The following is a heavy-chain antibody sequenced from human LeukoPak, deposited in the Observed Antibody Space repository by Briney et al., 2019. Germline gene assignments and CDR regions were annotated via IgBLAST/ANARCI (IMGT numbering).Heavy chain of an antibody. V-gene: IGHV3-23*01. CDR2: ISGSGGST. CDR3: AKSFYYDFWSGYYIYYFDY. CDR1: GFTFKNYA. D-gene: IGHD3-3*01. Sequence: PGGSLRLSCAASGFTFKNYAMKWVRQAPGKGLEWVSAISGSGGSTYYADSVKGRFTISRDNSKNTLYLQMNSLRAEDTAVYYCAKSFYYDFWSGYYIYYFDYWGQGTLVTVSS. J-gene: IGHJ4*02.